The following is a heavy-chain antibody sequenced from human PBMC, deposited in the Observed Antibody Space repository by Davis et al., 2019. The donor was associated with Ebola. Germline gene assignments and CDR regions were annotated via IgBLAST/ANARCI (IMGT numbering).Heavy chain of an antibody. J-gene: IGHJ6*02. V-gene: IGHV4-34*01. CDR3: ARGGLFYYGEQIMYYYYGMDV. D-gene: IGHD4-17*01. CDR2: INHSGST. Sequence: GSLRLSCAVYGGSFSGYYWSWIRQPPGKGLEWIGEINHSGSTNYNPSLKSRVTISVDTSKNQFSLKLSSVTAADTAVYYCARGGLFYYGEQIMYYYYGMDVWGQGTTVTVSS. CDR1: GGSFSGYY.